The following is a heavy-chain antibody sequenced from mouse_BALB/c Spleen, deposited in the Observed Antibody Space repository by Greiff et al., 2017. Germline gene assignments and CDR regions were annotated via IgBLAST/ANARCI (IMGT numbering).Heavy chain of an antibody. V-gene: IGHV5-6*01. CDR3: ARLGKNAMDY. J-gene: IGHJ4*01. CDR1: GFTFSSYG. Sequence: EVKLMESGGDLVKPGGSLKLSCAASGFTFSSYGMSWVRQTPDKRLEWVATIRSGGSYTYYPDSVKGRFTISRDNAKNTLYLQMSSLKSEDTAMYYCARLGKNAMDYWGQGTSVTVSS. CDR2: IRSGGSYT. D-gene: IGHD2-1*01.